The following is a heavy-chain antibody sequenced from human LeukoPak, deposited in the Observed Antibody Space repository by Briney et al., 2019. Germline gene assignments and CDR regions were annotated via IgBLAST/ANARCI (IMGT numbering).Heavy chain of an antibody. V-gene: IGHV4-34*01. CDR3: TLLCDCGSGSDCF. Sequence: PSETLSLTCAVYGGSFSGYYWSWIRQPPGKGLEWIGEINHSGSTNYNPSRKSRVTISVDTSKNQFSLKLSSVTAAETAVYYCTLLCDCGSGSDCFWGQGTLVTLSS. J-gene: IGHJ4*02. D-gene: IGHD3-10*01. CDR1: GGSFSGYY. CDR2: INHSGST.